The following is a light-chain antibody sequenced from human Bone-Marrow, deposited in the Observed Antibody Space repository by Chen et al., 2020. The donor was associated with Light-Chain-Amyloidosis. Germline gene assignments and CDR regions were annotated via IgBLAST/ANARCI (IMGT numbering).Light chain of an antibody. J-gene: IGKJ3*01. CDR3: QQYDSLPFT. Sequence: DIQMTQSPSSLSASVGDRVTITCRASHDITNYLDWYQQKPGNAPKLLIYDASNLETGVPSRFSGSGSETDFTCTISSLQPEDIATYYCQQYDSLPFTFGPGTKVDIK. V-gene: IGKV1-33*01. CDR2: DAS. CDR1: HDITNY.